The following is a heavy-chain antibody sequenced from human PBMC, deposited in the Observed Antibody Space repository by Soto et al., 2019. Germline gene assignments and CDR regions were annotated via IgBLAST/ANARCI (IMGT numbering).Heavy chain of an antibody. V-gene: IGHV4-59*11. D-gene: IGHD7-27*01. CDR2: VYYTGST. Sequence: PSGTLALTCSVSGGSINIHYWSWLRQPPGKGLEWIGYVYYTGSTNYNPSLKSRVTMSVDTSKNQFSLNLTSLTAADTAIYYCARANWYSEYWGQGTLVTAPQ. CDR3: ARANWYSEY. J-gene: IGHJ4*02. CDR1: GGSINIHY.